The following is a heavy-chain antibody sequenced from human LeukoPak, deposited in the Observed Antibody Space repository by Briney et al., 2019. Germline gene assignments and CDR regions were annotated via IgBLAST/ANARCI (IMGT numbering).Heavy chain of an antibody. J-gene: IGHJ5*02. CDR3: AREPQWLDNWFAP. CDR1: GFTFSSYW. CDR2: INSDGSST. Sequence: GGSLRLSCAASGFTFSSYWMHSVRQAPGKGLVWVSRINSDGSSTSYADSVKGRFTISRDNAKNTLYLQMNSLRAEDTAVYYCAREPQWLDNWFAPWGQGTLVTVSS. D-gene: IGHD6-19*01. V-gene: IGHV3-74*01.